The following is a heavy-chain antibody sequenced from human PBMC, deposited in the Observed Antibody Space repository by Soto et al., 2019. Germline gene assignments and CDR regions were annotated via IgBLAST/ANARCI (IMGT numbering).Heavy chain of an antibody. CDR1: GFFFRNFG. D-gene: IGHD1-26*01. CDR3: VQGASTAHQPLDS. Sequence: QVQLVESGGGVVPPGRSLRLSCAASGFFFRNFGMHWVRRAPGKGLEWVAAISGDGNDKYYPDSMKGRFTISRDNFNNTLYLQLNSLRPEDTAVYHCVQGASTAHQPLDSWGQGVLVTVSS. J-gene: IGHJ4*02. V-gene: IGHV3-30*03. CDR2: ISGDGNDK.